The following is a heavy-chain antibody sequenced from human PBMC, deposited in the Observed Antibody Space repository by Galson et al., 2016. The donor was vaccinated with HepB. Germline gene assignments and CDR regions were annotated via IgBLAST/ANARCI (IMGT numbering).Heavy chain of an antibody. Sequence: SLRLSCAGSGFTLNYYWMYWVRQAPGKGLVWVSRISSDGSSTSYADFVKGRFTISRDNAENTLYLQMNSLRAEDTALYYCAALPMVWGQGSLVTVSS. J-gene: IGHJ4*02. CDR3: AALPMV. D-gene: IGHD2-8*01. CDR1: GFTLNYYW. V-gene: IGHV3-74*01. CDR2: ISSDGSST.